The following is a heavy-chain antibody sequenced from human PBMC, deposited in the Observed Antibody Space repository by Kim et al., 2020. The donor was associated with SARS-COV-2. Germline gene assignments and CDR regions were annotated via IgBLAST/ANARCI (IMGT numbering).Heavy chain of an antibody. V-gene: IGHV4-39*07. CDR3: VGVRRFADYLDY. J-gene: IGHJ4*02. CDR1: GGSISISTYY. Sequence: SETLSLTCTVSGGSISISTYYWGWIRQPPGQALEYIGSAFYTGTTYDTPSLRSRVALSIDTSKNQFSLMLQSMTAADTAVYHCVGVRRFADYLDYWGQGT. CDR2: AFYTGTT.